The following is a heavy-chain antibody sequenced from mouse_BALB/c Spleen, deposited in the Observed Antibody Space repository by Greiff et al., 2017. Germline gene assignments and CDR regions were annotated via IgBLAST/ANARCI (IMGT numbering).Heavy chain of an antibody. D-gene: IGHD2-1*01. CDR3: TRFYGNYEKGAMDY. J-gene: IGHJ4*01. CDR1: GFTFTSYT. CDR2: ISSGGSYT. Sequence: EVQLVESGAGLVKPGGSLKLSCAASGFTFTSYTMYWVRQTPEKRLEWVATISSGGSYTYYPDRVKGRFIISRDNATNTLYLQMSSLKSEDTAVYYCTRFYGNYEKGAMDYWGQGTSVTVSS. V-gene: IGHV5-6-4*01.